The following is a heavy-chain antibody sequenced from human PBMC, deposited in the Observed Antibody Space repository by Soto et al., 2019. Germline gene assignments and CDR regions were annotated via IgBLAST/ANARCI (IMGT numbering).Heavy chain of an antibody. CDR2: IYYSGST. Sequence: SETLSLTCTVSGGSISSYYWSWIRQPPGKGLEWIGYIYYSGSTNYNPSLKSRVTISVDTSKNQFSLKLSSVTAADTAVYYCAGGEFCGGGGSPYYYYYRDVWGKGTTVPVSS. J-gene: IGHJ6*03. CDR3: AGGEFCGGGGSPYYYYYRDV. D-gene: IGHD2-15*01. CDR1: GGSISSYY. V-gene: IGHV4-59*01.